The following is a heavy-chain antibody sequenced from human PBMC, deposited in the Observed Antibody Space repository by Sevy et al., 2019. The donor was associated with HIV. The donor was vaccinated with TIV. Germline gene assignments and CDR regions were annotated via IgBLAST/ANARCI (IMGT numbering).Heavy chain of an antibody. D-gene: IGHD3-22*01. CDR1: GFTFSSYW. Sequence: GGSLRLSCAASGFTFSSYWMNWVRQAPGKGLEWVANIKQDGSEKYYVDSVKGRFTISRDNAKNSLYLQMNSLRVEDTAVYYCEGVYYYDSSGYLGYWGQGTLVTVSS. J-gene: IGHJ4*02. CDR2: IKQDGSEK. V-gene: IGHV3-7*01. CDR3: EGVYYYDSSGYLGY.